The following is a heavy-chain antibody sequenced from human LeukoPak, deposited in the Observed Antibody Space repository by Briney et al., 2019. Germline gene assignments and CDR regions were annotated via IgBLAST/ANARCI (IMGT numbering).Heavy chain of an antibody. CDR3: VRGVYYYYMDV. CDR2: MYNGGST. Sequence: SETLSLTCTVSGGSITSYYWSWIRQPAGKGLEWIGRMYNGGSTNYNPSLKSRVTMSLDTSKNQFSLKLSSVTAADTAVYFCVRGVYYYYMDVWGKGTTVTVSS. D-gene: IGHD3-10*01. CDR1: GGSITSYY. J-gene: IGHJ6*03. V-gene: IGHV4-4*07.